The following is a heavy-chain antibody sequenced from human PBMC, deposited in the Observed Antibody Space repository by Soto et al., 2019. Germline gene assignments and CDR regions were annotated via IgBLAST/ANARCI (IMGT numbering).Heavy chain of an antibody. V-gene: IGHV3-23*01. J-gene: IGHJ4*02. Sequence: LRLCCAASGFTFSSYAMNWVRQAPGKGLEWVSTISASGGSTYYSDSVKGRFTISRDNSKNTLSLQMNSLRAEDTAIYYCARDPSTGSADYWGQGTLVTVSS. CDR3: ARDPSTGSADY. CDR1: GFTFSSYA. D-gene: IGHD3-9*01. CDR2: ISASGGST.